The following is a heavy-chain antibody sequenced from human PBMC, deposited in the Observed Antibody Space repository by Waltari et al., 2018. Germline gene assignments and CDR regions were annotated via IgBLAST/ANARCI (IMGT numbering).Heavy chain of an antibody. CDR2: ISGSGGST. V-gene: IGHV3-23*01. Sequence: EVQLLESGCGLVQPGGSLRLSRAASAFTFRSYALSWVRQAPGTGPEWVSAISGSGGSTYYADSVKGRFTSSRDNSKNTLYLQMNSLRAENTAVYYGAKDPGDLYNSSGYRFQHWGQGTLVTVSS. D-gene: IGHD3-22*01. CDR3: AKDPGDLYNSSGYRFQH. J-gene: IGHJ1*01. CDR1: AFTFRSYA.